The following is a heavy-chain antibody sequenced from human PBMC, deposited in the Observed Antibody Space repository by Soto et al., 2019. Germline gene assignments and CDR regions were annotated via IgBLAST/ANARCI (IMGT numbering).Heavy chain of an antibody. CDR3: ARGAAAIIFYCYYYGMNV. CDR2: INHSGST. D-gene: IGHD5-12*01. V-gene: IGHV4-34*01. Sequence: SSETLSLTCAVYGGSFSGYYWSWIRQPPGKGLEWIGEINHSGSTNYNPSLKSRVTISVDTSKNQSSLKLSSVTAADTAVYYFARGAAAIIFYCYYYGMNVWAQGTKVTASS. J-gene: IGHJ6*02. CDR1: GGSFSGYY.